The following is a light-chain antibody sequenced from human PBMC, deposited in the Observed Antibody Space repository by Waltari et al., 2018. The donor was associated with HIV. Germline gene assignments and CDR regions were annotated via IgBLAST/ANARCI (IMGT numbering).Light chain of an antibody. CDR2: GNN. CDR3: DSRDSTGNHAI. Sequence: SFELAQDPAVSVALGQTVRITCQGDNLRNSYAAWYQQKPGRAPVLVIYGNNNRATGIPDRFSASRSGNTASLTITGAQAEDEADYNCDSRDSTGNHAIFGGGTKVTVL. CDR1: NLRNSY. V-gene: IGLV3-19*01. J-gene: IGLJ2*01.